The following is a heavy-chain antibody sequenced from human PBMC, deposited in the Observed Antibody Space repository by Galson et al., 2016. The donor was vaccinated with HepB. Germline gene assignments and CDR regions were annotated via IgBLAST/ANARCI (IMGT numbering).Heavy chain of an antibody. D-gene: IGHD4-17*01. CDR3: ARVHDYGDYPQYFQH. Sequence: SLRLSCAASGFTFSSYAMHWVRQAPGKGLEWVAVISYDGGNKYYADSVKGRFTISRDNSKNTLYLQMNSLRAEDTAVYYCARVHDYGDYPQYFQHWGQGTLVTVSS. CDR2: ISYDGGNK. CDR1: GFTFSSYA. V-gene: IGHV3-30-3*01. J-gene: IGHJ1*01.